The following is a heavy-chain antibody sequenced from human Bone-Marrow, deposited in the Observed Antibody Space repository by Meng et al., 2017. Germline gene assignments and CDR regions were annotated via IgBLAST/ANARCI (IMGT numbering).Heavy chain of an antibody. Sequence: GESLKISCAASGFTFSDYYMSWIRQAPGKGLEWVSYISSSGSTIYYADSVKGRFTISRDNAKNSLYLQMNSLRAEDTAVYYRASGSYYGSGSYYRVYYYYYYGMDVWGQGTTVTVSS. CDR3: ASGSYYGSGSYYRVYYYYYYGMDV. V-gene: IGHV3-11*04. J-gene: IGHJ6*02. CDR2: ISSSGSTI. D-gene: IGHD3-10*01. CDR1: GFTFSDYY.